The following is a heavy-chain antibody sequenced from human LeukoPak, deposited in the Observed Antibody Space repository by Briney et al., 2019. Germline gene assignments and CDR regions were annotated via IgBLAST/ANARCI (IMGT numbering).Heavy chain of an antibody. CDR1: GFTFSIFS. CDR2: ISTSSSTI. CDR3: ARGYSGSLD. Sequence: GGSLRLSCAASGFTFSIFSMNWVRQAPGKGLEWVSYISTSSSTIFYADSVKGRFIISRDNAKNTLYLQMNSLRAEDTAVYYCARGYSGSLDWGQGTLVTVSS. V-gene: IGHV3-48*04. J-gene: IGHJ4*02. D-gene: IGHD1-26*01.